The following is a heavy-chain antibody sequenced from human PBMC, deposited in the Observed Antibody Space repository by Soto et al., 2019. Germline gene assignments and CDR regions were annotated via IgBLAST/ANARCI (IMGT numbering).Heavy chain of an antibody. Sequence: ASVKVSCKASGYTFTSYGISWVRQAPGQGLEWMGWISAYNGNTNYAQKLQGRVTMTTDTSTSTAYMELRSLRSDDTAVYYCARGPAGYCNNGVCYSIYYYGMDVWGQGTTVTVSS. CDR3: ARGPAGYCNNGVCYSIYYYGMDV. CDR1: GYTFTSYG. V-gene: IGHV1-18*04. J-gene: IGHJ6*02. D-gene: IGHD2-8*01. CDR2: ISAYNGNT.